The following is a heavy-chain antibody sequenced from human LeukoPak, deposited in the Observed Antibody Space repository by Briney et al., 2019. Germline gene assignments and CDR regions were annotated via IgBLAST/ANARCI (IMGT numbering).Heavy chain of an antibody. Sequence: GGPLRLSCAASGFTFSTYWMAWVRQAPGKGLEGVANIKGDDSARHQADSVKGRFTISRDNAQNSVYLQMSSLRGEDTAIYYCARDVGGSLDYWGQGTLVTVSS. CDR1: GFTFSTYW. D-gene: IGHD1-26*01. J-gene: IGHJ4*02. CDR2: IKGDDSAR. V-gene: IGHV3-7*01. CDR3: ARDVGGSLDY.